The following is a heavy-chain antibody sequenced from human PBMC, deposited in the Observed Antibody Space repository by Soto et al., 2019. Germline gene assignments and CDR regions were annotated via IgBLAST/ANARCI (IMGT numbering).Heavy chain of an antibody. J-gene: IGHJ6*02. D-gene: IGHD3-22*01. CDR2: SYYSGST. Sequence: PSETLSLTCTVSGGSISSSSYYWGWSRQPPGKGLEWIGSSYYSGSTYYNPSLKSRVTISVDTSKNQFSLKLSSVTAADTAVYYCARHYQWFFNYYYYGMDVWGQGTTVTVSS. CDR3: ARHYQWFFNYYYYGMDV. CDR1: GGSISSSSYY. V-gene: IGHV4-39*01.